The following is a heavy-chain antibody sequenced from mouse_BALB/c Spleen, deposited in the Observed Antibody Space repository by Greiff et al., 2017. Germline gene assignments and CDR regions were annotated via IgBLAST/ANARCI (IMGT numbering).Heavy chain of an antibody. CDR2: ISSGGGST. D-gene: IGHD2-3*01. CDR1: GFTFSSYT. V-gene: IGHV5-12-1*01. Sequence: EVKVVESGGGLVKPGGSLKLSCAASGFTFSSYTMSWVRQTPEKRLEWVAYISSGGGSTYYPDTVKGRFTISRDNAKNTLYLQMSSLKSEDTAMYYCASLPYDYWYFDVWGAGTTVTVSS. J-gene: IGHJ1*01. CDR3: ASLPYDYWYFDV.